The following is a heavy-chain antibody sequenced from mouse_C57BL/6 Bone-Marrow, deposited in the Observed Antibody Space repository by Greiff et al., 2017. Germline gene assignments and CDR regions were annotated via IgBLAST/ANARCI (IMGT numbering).Heavy chain of an antibody. V-gene: IGHV1-64*01. J-gene: IGHJ3*01. CDR1: GYTFTSYW. CDR2: IHPNSGST. Sequence: QVQLQQPGAELVKPGASVKLSCKASGYTFTSYWMHWVKQRPGKGLEWIGMIHPNSGSTNYNEKFKSKATLTVDKSSSTAYMQLSSLTSEDSAVYYCATHYFGSSYETYWGQGTLVTVSA. CDR3: ATHYFGSSYETY. D-gene: IGHD1-1*01.